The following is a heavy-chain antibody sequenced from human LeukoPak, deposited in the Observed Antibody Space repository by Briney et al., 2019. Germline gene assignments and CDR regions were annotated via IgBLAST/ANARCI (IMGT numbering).Heavy chain of an antibody. CDR1: GFTFSSYA. V-gene: IGHV3-23*01. Sequence: PGGSLRLSCAASGFTFSSYAMSWVRQAPGKGLEWVSAISGSGGSPYYADSVKGRFTISRDNSKNTLYLQMNSLRAEDTAVYYCAKDHIQDYGDYSFDAFDIWGQGTMVTVSS. D-gene: IGHD4-17*01. J-gene: IGHJ3*02. CDR2: ISGSGGSP. CDR3: AKDHIQDYGDYSFDAFDI.